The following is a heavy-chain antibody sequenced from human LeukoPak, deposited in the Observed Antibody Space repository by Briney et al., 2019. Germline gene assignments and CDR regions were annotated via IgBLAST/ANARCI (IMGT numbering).Heavy chain of an antibody. D-gene: IGHD3-22*01. V-gene: IGHV1-46*01. CDR3: ARELYYDSSGYLLGSFDY. CDR1: GYTFTDYY. Sequence: ASVKVSCKASGYTFTDYYMHWVRQAPGQGLEWMGIINTSGGSTSYAQTFQGRVTMTRDMSTSTVYMELSSLRSEGTAVYYWARELYYDSSGYLLGSFDYWGQGTLVTVSS. J-gene: IGHJ4*02. CDR2: INTSGGST.